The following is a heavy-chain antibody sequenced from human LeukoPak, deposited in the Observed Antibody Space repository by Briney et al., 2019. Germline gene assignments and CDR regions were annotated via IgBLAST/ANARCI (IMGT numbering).Heavy chain of an antibody. V-gene: IGHV3-21*01. D-gene: IGHD3-10*01. CDR2: ISSSSSYI. J-gene: IGHJ4*02. CDR1: GFTFSSYS. CDR3: ARVKGNYFDY. Sequence: GGSLRLSCAASGFTFSSYSMNWVRQAPGKGLEWVSSISSSSSYIYYADSVRGRFTISRDNAKNSLYLQVDSLRADDMAVYYCARVKGNYFDYWGQGTLVTVSS.